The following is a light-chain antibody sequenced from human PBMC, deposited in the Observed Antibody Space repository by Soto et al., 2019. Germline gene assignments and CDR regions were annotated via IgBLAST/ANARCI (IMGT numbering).Light chain of an antibody. Sequence: EIVLTQSPATLSLSPGDRATLSCRASQSVSRSLTWYQQKPGQAPRLLIYDASSRATGIPDRFSGGGSGTDFTLTISRLEPEDFAVYYCQQFSSYPLTFGGGTKVDIK. CDR1: QSVSRS. V-gene: IGKV3-11*01. CDR3: QQFSSYPLT. CDR2: DAS. J-gene: IGKJ4*01.